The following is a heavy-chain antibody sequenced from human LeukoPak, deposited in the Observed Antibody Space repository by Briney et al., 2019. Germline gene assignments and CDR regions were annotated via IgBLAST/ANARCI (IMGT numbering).Heavy chain of an antibody. V-gene: IGHV1-18*01. J-gene: IGHJ5*02. Sequence: GASVKASCKASGYTFSNYGITWVRQAPGQGLEWMGWISAYNGNSNNAQKLQGRVTMTTDTSTSTAYMELRSLRSDDTAVYYCARVLLRVNWNFPTWFDPWGQGTRVTVSS. CDR1: GYTFSNYG. CDR2: ISAYNGNS. D-gene: IGHD1-1*01. CDR3: ARVLLRVNWNFPTWFDP.